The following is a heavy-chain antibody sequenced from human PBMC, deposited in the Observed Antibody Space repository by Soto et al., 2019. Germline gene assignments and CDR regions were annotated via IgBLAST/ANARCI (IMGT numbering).Heavy chain of an antibody. Sequence: GGSLCLTCAASGFTFSGYGMHWVRQAPGKGLEWVTGILYDGSDKYYADSVKGRFTISRENSKNTLYLQMNSPRTEDSAVYYCAKAGGGFGDFVHHWGQGTPVTVSS. J-gene: IGHJ4*02. CDR1: GFTFSGYG. V-gene: IGHV3-30*18. D-gene: IGHD3-10*01. CDR3: AKAGGGFGDFVHH. CDR2: ILYDGSDK.